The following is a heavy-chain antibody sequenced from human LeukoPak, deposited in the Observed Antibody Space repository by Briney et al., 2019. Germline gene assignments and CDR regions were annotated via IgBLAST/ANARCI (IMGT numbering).Heavy chain of an antibody. V-gene: IGHV1-46*01. Sequence: ASVKVSCKASGYTFTSYYMHWVRQAPGEGLEWMGIINPSGGNTSYAQKFQGRVTMTGDTSTSTVYMELSSLRSVDTAVYYCARAIRGDYGPNQRDYWGQGTLVTVSS. CDR2: INPSGGNT. CDR1: GYTFTSYY. D-gene: IGHD4-17*01. J-gene: IGHJ4*02. CDR3: ARAIRGDYGPNQRDY.